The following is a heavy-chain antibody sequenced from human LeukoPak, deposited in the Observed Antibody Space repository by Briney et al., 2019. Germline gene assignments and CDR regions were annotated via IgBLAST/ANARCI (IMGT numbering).Heavy chain of an antibody. D-gene: IGHD2-2*01. V-gene: IGHV3-66*02. CDR1: GFTVSSNY. CDR3: ARDATFLGYCSSTSCSQIDAFDI. Sequence: GGSLRLSCAASGFTVSSNYMSWVRQAPGQGLEWVSVIYSGGSTYYADSVKGRFTISRDNSKNTLFLQMNSLRAEDTAVYYCARDATFLGYCSSTSCSQIDAFDIWGQGTMVTVSS. CDR2: IYSGGST. J-gene: IGHJ3*02.